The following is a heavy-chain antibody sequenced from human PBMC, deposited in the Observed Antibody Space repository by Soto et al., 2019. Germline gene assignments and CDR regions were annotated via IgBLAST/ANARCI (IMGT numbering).Heavy chain of an antibody. J-gene: IGHJ5*02. V-gene: IGHV4-39*01. CDR1: GGSISSSRYY. D-gene: IGHD5-12*01. Sequence: SETLSLTCTVTGGSISSSRYYWGWIRQPPGKGLVWIGSIYYSGSTYYNPSLKSRVTISVDTSKNQFSLKLSSVTAADTAVYYCARTLRGGYSGYAALGLWFGPWGQGTLVTVSS. CDR2: IYYSGST. CDR3: ARTLRGGYSGYAALGLWFGP.